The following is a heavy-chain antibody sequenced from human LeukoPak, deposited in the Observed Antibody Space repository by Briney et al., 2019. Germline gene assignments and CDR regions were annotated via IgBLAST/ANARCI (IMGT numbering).Heavy chain of an antibody. J-gene: IGHJ6*03. CDR3: ARAKSMITFGGVIAAATPYYYSYMDV. D-gene: IGHD3-16*02. CDR1: GFTFSNYS. CDR2: ISSSSSSI. V-gene: IGHV3-48*04. Sequence: PGGSLRLSCAASGFTFSNYSMNWVRQAPGKGLEWVSYISSSSSSIYYADSVKGRFTISRDNAKNSLYLQMNSLRAEDTAVYYCARAKSMITFGGVIAAATPYYYSYMDVWGKGTTVTVSS.